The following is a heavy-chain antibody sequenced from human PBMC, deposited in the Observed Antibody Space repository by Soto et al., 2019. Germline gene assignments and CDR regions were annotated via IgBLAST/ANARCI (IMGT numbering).Heavy chain of an antibody. CDR1: GGPMSSYY. Sequence: SXTLSLTCTVSGGPMSSYYWSWIRHLPVNGLEWIGYIYYSGSTNHNPSLKSRVTISVDTSKNQFSLKLSSVTAADTAVYYCAEGGYYDFWSGSPTWFDPWGQGTLVTVSS. J-gene: IGHJ5*02. D-gene: IGHD3-3*01. CDR3: AEGGYYDFWSGSPTWFDP. V-gene: IGHV4-59*01. CDR2: IYYSGST.